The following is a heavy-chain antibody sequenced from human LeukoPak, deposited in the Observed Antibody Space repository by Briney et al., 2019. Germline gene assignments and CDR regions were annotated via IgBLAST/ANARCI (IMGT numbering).Heavy chain of an antibody. D-gene: IGHD2-21*01. Sequence: GGSLRLSCAASGFSFSNSAMHWVRQAPGKGLEWVALTSYDGSNKFYADSLKGRFTISRDNSKNTLYLQMNSLRAEDTAVYFCTRQSENYSLDYWGQGTLVTVSS. CDR1: GFSFSNSA. CDR2: TSYDGSNK. J-gene: IGHJ4*02. CDR3: TRQSENYSLDY. V-gene: IGHV3-30-3*01.